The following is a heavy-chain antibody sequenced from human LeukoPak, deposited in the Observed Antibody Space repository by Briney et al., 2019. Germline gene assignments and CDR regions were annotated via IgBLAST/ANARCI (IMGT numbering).Heavy chain of an antibody. CDR2: ISSSGSTI. J-gene: IGHJ6*03. CDR3: ARNYDATGYYYYYYYYMDV. D-gene: IGHD3-22*01. Sequence: PGGSLRLSCAASGFTFSSYEMNWVRQAPGKGLEWVSYISSSGSTIYYADSVKGRFTISRDNAKNSLYLQMNSLRAEDTAVYYCARNYDATGYYYYYYYYMDVWGKGTTVTVSS. CDR1: GFTFSSYE. V-gene: IGHV3-48*03.